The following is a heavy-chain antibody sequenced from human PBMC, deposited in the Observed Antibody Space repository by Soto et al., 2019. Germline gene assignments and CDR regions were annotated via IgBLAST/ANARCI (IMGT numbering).Heavy chain of an antibody. CDR3: ARQVGATDVYYYGMDV. V-gene: IGHV4-39*01. D-gene: IGHD1-26*01. CDR1: GGSISSSSYY. J-gene: IGHJ6*02. CDR2: IYYSGST. Sequence: SKTLSLTCAVSGGSISSSSYYWGWIRQPPGKGLEWIGDIYYSGSTYYSPSLKSRVTISVDTSKNQFSLKLSSVTAADTAVYYCARQVGATDVYYYGMDVWGQGTTVTVSS.